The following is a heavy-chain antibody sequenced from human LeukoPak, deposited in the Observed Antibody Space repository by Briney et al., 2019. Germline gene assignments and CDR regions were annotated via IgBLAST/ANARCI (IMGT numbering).Heavy chain of an antibody. D-gene: IGHD3-22*01. Sequence: GGSLRLSCAASGFTFDDYTMHWVRQAPGKGLEWVSTISGGGGSTYYADSVKGRFTISRDNSRNTLYLQMNSLRAEDTAVYYCAKDYYDSSGYYYGAFDIWGQGTMVTVSS. CDR2: ISGGGGST. V-gene: IGHV3-23*01. CDR1: GFTFDDYT. J-gene: IGHJ3*02. CDR3: AKDYYDSSGYYYGAFDI.